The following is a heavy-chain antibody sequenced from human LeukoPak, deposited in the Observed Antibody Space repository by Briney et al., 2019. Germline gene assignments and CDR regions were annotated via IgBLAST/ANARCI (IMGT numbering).Heavy chain of an antibody. D-gene: IGHD6-19*01. Sequence: GAPVKVSCKASGYTFTSYYMHWVRQAPGQGLEWMGIINPSGGSTSYAQKFQGRVTMTRDTSTSTVYMELSSLRSEDTAVYYCARDQVVGYSSGWGFSAYYGMDVWGQGTTVTVSS. J-gene: IGHJ6*02. CDR1: GYTFTSYY. CDR2: INPSGGST. CDR3: ARDQVVGYSSGWGFSAYYGMDV. V-gene: IGHV1-46*01.